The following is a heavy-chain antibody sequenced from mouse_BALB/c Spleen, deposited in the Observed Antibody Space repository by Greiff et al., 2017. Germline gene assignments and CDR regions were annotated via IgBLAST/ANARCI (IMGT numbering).Heavy chain of an antibody. CDR3: ARRGDWDRGDWYFDV. Sequence: EVKLVESGGGLVKLGGSLKLSCAASGFTFSSYYMSWVRQTPEKRLELVAAINSNGGSTYYPDTVKGRFTISRDNAKNTLYLQMSSLKSEDTALYYCARRGDWDRGDWYFDVWGAGTTVTVSS. J-gene: IGHJ1*01. CDR2: INSNGGST. D-gene: IGHD4-1*01. CDR1: GFTFSSYY. V-gene: IGHV5-6-2*01.